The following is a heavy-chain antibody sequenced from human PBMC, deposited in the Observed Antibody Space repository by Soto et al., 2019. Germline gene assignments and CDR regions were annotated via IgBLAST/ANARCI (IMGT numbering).Heavy chain of an antibody. CDR3: ASSKRGWPFDY. J-gene: IGHJ4*02. CDR1: GYTFTSYG. CDR2: ISAYNGNT. V-gene: IGHV1-18*01. Sequence: ASVKVSCKASGYTFTSYGISWVLQAPGQGLEWMGWISAYNGNTNYAQKLQGRVTMTTDTSTSTAYMELRSLRSDDTAVYYCASSKRGWPFDYWGQGTLVTVSS. D-gene: IGHD6-19*01.